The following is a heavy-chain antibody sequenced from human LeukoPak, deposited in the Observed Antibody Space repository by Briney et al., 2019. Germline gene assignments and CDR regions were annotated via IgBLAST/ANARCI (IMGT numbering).Heavy chain of an antibody. Sequence: ASVKVSCKASGYTFTSYYMHWVRQAPGQGLEWMGIINPSGGSTSYAQKFQGRVTMTRDMSTSTVYMELSSLRSEDTAVYYCARLGYCSGGSCYSRLDYWGQGTLVTVSS. V-gene: IGHV1-46*01. J-gene: IGHJ4*02. CDR1: GYTFTSYY. D-gene: IGHD2-15*01. CDR3: ARLGYCSGGSCYSRLDY. CDR2: INPSGGST.